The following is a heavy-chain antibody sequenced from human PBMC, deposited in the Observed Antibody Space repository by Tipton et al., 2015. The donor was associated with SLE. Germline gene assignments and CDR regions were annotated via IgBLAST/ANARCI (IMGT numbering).Heavy chain of an antibody. J-gene: IGHJ4*02. V-gene: IGHV4-39*07. D-gene: IGHD6-13*01. Sequence: TLSLTCTVSGGSISSSSYYWAWIRQPPGKGLEWIGSIYHSGSTYYNPSLKSRVTISVDTSKNQFSLKLSSVTAADTAVYYCARDIAAAGTYYFDYWGQETLVTVSS. CDR1: GGSISSSSYY. CDR2: IYHSGST. CDR3: ARDIAAAGTYYFDY.